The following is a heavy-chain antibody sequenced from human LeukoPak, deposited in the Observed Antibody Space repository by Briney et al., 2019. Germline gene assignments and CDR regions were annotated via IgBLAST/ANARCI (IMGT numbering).Heavy chain of an antibody. CDR1: GYSISSGYY. Sequence: SETLSLTCTVSGYSISSGYYWGWIRQPPGKGLEWIGSIYHSGSTYYNPSLKSRVTISVDTSKNQFSLKLSSVTAADTAVYYCAREDVWGSYRIFDYWGQGTLVTVSS. CDR3: AREDVWGSYRIFDY. CDR2: IYHSGST. D-gene: IGHD3-16*02. V-gene: IGHV4-38-2*02. J-gene: IGHJ4*02.